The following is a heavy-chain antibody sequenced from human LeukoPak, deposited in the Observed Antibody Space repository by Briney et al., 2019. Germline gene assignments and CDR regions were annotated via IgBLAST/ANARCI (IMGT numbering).Heavy chain of an antibody. Sequence: GGSLRLSCAASGFTFSDYSMNWVRQAPGKGLEWVSCISGRTTAVYYADSVKGRVTISRDNAKNSLYLQMNSLRAEDTAVYYCARERPAGYGYNYWGQGTLVTVSS. CDR2: ISGRTTAV. V-gene: IGHV3-48*04. CDR1: GFTFSDYS. CDR3: ARERPAGYGYNY. J-gene: IGHJ4*02. D-gene: IGHD5-18*01.